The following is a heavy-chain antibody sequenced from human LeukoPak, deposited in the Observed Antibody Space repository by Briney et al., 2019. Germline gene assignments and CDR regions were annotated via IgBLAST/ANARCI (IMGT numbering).Heavy chain of an antibody. J-gene: IGHJ3*01. V-gene: IGHV3-74*01. CDR1: GFTFGNSW. CDR3: VVVVEPPDSDGFDV. D-gene: IGHD1-14*01. CDR2: INADGSTA. Sequence: GGSLRLSCAASGFTFGNSWVHWVRQAPGKGLVWVSLINADGSTATYTDSVKGRFTISRDNARNTLSLQMNSLTIEDTAVYYCVVVVEPPDSDGFDVWGQGTMITVSS.